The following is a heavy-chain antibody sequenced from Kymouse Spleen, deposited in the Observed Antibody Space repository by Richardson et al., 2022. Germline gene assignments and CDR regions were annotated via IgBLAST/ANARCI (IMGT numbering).Heavy chain of an antibody. J-gene: IGHJ6*02. CDR1: GGSISSGGYY. CDR3: ARDLACTNGVCSFYYYYGMDV. D-gene: IGHD2-8*01. V-gene: IGHV4-31*03. Sequence: QVQLQESGPGLVKPSQTLSLTCTVSGGSISSGGYYWSWIRQHPGKGLEWIGYIYYSGSTYYNPSLKSRVTISVDTSKNQFSLKLSSVTAADTAVYYCARDLACTNGVCSFYYYYGMDVWGQGTTVTVSS. CDR2: IYYSGST.